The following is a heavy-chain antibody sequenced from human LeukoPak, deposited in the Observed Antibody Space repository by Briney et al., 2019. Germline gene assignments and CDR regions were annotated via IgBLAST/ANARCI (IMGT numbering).Heavy chain of an antibody. CDR3: ASASHLYCTNGVCYKTSYYYYGMDV. CDR2: IYSGGST. J-gene: IGHJ6*02. CDR1: GFTVSSNY. Sequence: GGSLRLSWAASGFTVSSNYMSWVRQAPGKGLEGVSGIYSGGSTYYADSVKGRFTISRDNSKNTLYLQMTSLRAEDTAVYYCASASHLYCTNGVCYKTSYYYYGMDVWGQGTTVTVSS. D-gene: IGHD2-8*01. V-gene: IGHV3-66*02.